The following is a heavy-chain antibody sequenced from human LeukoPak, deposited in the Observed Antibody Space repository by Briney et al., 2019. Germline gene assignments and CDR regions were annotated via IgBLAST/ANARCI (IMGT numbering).Heavy chain of an antibody. CDR3: ARGSEVVPAAIMKY. Sequence: ASVKVSCKASGYTFTNYGISWVRQAPGQGLEWMGWINPNSGGTNYAQKFQGRVTMTRDTSISTAYMELSRLRSDDTAVYYCARGSEVVPAAIMKYWGQGTLVTVSS. J-gene: IGHJ4*02. D-gene: IGHD2-2*01. V-gene: IGHV1-2*02. CDR1: GYTFTNYG. CDR2: INPNSGGT.